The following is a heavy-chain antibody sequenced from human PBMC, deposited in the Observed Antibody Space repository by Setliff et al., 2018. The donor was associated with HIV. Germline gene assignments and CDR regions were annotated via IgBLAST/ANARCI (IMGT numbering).Heavy chain of an antibody. J-gene: IGHJ6*02. CDR3: AREVDPLVILGGLDV. D-gene: IGHD2-2*01. CDR2: IWYDGSKK. V-gene: IGHV3-33*08. CDR1: GFTFSSYG. Sequence: PGGSLRLSCAASGFTFSSYGMRWVRQAPGKGLEWVAVIWYDGSKKYYADSVKGRFTISRDNSKNMLYVHMNSLRAEDTAIYYCAREVDPLVILGGLDVWGQGTTVTVSS.